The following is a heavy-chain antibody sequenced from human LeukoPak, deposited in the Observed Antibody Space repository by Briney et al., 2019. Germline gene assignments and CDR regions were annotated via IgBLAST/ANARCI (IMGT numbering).Heavy chain of an antibody. CDR1: GFTFSSYA. J-gene: IGHJ4*02. Sequence: GGSLRLSCAASGFTFSSYAMSWVRQAPGKGLEWVSAISGSGGSIYYADSVKGRFTISRDNSKNTLYLQMNSLRAEDTAVYYCAKSQKSVLLIDYWGQGTLVTVSS. V-gene: IGHV3-23*01. CDR2: ISGSGGSI. D-gene: IGHD3-10*01. CDR3: AKSQKSVLLIDY.